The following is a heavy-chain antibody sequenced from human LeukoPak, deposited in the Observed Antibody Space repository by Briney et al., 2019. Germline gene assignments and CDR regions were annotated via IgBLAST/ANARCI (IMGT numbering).Heavy chain of an antibody. CDR1: GFTFSSYS. CDR3: AIESFGESFDY. D-gene: IGHD3-10*01. CDR2: ISSSSSTI. V-gene: IGHV3-48*01. J-gene: IGHJ4*02. Sequence: GGSLRLSCAASGFTFSSYSMNWVRQAPGKGLEWVSYISSSSSTIYYADSVKGRFTISRDNAKNSLYLQMNSLRAEDTAVYYCAIESFGESFDYWGQGTLVTVSS.